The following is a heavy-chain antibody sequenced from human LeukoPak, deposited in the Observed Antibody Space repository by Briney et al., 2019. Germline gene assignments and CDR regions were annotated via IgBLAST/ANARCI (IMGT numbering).Heavy chain of an antibody. D-gene: IGHD1-26*01. CDR3: ARRVGATYYFDW. CDR2: ISSGSNTI. V-gene: IGHV3-48*01. Sequence: GGSLRLSCVASEFTFSTYSMNWVRQAPGKGLEWISYISSGSNTIYYADSVKGRFTISRGNAKNSLYLQMNSLRAEDMAVYYCARRVGATYYFDWWGQGTLVTVSS. J-gene: IGHJ4*02. CDR1: EFTFSTYS.